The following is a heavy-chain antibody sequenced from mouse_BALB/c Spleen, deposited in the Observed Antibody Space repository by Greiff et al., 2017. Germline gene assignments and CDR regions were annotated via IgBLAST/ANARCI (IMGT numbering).Heavy chain of an antibody. CDR1: GFTFSSYG. CDR2: INSNGGST. J-gene: IGHJ3*01. D-gene: IGHD1-1*02. CDR3: ARDGYGFAY. V-gene: IGHV5-6-3*01. Sequence: EVQLVESGGGLVQPGGSLKLSCAASGFTFSSYGMSWVRQTPDKRLELVATINSNGGSTYYPDSVKGRFTISRDNAKNTLYLQMSSLKSEDTAMYYCARDGYGFAYWGQGTLVTVSA.